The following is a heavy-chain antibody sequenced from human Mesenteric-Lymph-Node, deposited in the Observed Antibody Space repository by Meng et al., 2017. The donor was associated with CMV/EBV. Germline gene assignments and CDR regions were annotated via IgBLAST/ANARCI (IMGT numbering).Heavy chain of an antibody. CDR1: CGIFSNYA. J-gene: IGHJ6*02. D-gene: IGHD2-15*01. V-gene: IGHV1-69*10. CDR3: SRPTGYCSGSTCYTYYFGGVDV. Sequence: SVQVSCKTSCGIFSNYAISWVRQAPGQGLVWVGAIIPLLGITNYARNFQGRLTITADSSTSTVYMELGSLRYEDAAVYYCSRPTGYCSGSTCYTYYFGGVDVWGQGTTVTVSS. CDR2: IIPLLGIT.